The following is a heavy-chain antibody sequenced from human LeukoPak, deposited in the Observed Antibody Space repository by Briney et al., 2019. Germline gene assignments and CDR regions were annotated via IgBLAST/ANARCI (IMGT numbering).Heavy chain of an antibody. CDR2: IYYSGST. V-gene: IGHV4-39*01. CDR1: GGSISSSSYY. D-gene: IGHD2-21*01. CDR3: ARQGPIQGLWNYDY. J-gene: IGHJ4*02. Sequence: SETLSLTCTVSGGSISSSSYYWGWIRQPPGEGLEWIGSIYYSGSTYYNPSLKSRVTISVDTSKNQFSLKLSSVTAADTAVYYCARQGPIQGLWNYDYWGQGTLVTVSS.